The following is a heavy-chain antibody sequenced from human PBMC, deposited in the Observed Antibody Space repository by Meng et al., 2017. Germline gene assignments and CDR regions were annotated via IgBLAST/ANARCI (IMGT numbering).Heavy chain of an antibody. CDR3: ARDILGGAFDI. CDR2: IKEDGGKK. V-gene: IGHV3-7*01. CDR1: GFSFSSYW. D-gene: IGHD3-3*02. J-gene: IGHJ3*02. Sequence: GGSLRPSCAASGFSFSSYWMSWVRQAPGKGLEWVANIKEDGGKKFYVDSVKGRFTISRDNTNPSLDLQINSERVEDTAVYYCARDILGGAFDIWGQGTMVTVSS.